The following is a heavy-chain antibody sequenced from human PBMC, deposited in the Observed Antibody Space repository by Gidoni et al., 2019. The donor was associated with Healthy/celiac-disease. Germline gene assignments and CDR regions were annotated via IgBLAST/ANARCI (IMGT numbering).Heavy chain of an antibody. CDR3: ARPSGYCSGGSCQKNWFDP. Sequence: QVQLVQSRAEVKKPGASVTVSCKASGYTFTSYYMHWVRQAPGQGLEWMGIINPSGGSTSYEQKCQGRVTMTRDTSTSTVYMELSSLRSEDTAVYYCARPSGYCSGGSCQKNWFDPWGQGTLVTVSS. CDR2: INPSGGST. J-gene: IGHJ5*02. D-gene: IGHD2-15*01. V-gene: IGHV1-46*01. CDR1: GYTFTSYY.